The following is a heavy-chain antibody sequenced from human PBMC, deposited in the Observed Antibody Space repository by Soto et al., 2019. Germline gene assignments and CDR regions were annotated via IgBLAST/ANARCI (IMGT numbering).Heavy chain of an antibody. Sequence: SDTLSLTCTVSVGSITSYHWSWIRQPPGKGLEWIGYIYHSGSTKYNPSLKSRVTIPVDTSKNQFSLKLSYVTAAETAVYYCARLSRGAAAGFDYWGQGTLVTVS. CDR1: VGSITSYH. D-gene: IGHD6-13*01. V-gene: IGHV4-59*08. J-gene: IGHJ4*02. CDR3: ARLSRGAAAGFDY. CDR2: IYHSGST.